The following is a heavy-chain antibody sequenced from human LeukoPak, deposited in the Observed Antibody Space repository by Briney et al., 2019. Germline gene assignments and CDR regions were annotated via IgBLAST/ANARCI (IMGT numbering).Heavy chain of an antibody. J-gene: IGHJ6*02. CDR2: ISAYNGNT. D-gene: IGHD3-3*01. Sequence: GASVKVSCKASGYTFTSYGISWVRQAPGQGLEWMGWISAYNGNTNYAQKLQGRVTMTTDTSTSTAYMELRSLKSDDTAVYYCARDAQRQYYDFWSGYSPRYYYYGMDVWGQGTTVTVSS. V-gene: IGHV1-18*01. CDR1: GYTFTSYG. CDR3: ARDAQRQYYDFWSGYSPRYYYYGMDV.